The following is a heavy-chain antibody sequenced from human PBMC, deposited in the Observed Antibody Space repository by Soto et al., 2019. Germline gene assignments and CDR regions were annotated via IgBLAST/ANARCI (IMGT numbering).Heavy chain of an antibody. V-gene: IGHV3-43*01. CDR2: ISWDGGST. Sequence: EVQLVESGGVVVQPGGSLRLSCAASGFTFDDYTMHWVRQAPGKGLEWVSLISWDGGSTYYADSVKGRFTISRDNSKNSLYLQMNSLRTEDNALYYCAKDMRGLDYGDYGVSRYGMDVWGQGTTVTVSS. D-gene: IGHD4-17*01. CDR1: GFTFDDYT. J-gene: IGHJ6*02. CDR3: AKDMRGLDYGDYGVSRYGMDV.